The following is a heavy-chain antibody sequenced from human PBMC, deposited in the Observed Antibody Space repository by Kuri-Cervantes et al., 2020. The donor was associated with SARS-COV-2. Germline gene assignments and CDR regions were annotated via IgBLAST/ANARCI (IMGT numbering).Heavy chain of an antibody. D-gene: IGHD1-26*01. J-gene: IGHJ4*02. CDR1: GFAFSNYS. CDR2: ISSSSSYI. V-gene: IGHV3-21*01. CDR3: ARGNGLGD. Sequence: LSLTCAASGFAFSNYSMNWVRQAPGKGLEWVSSISSSSSYIYYADSVKGRFTISRDNAKNSLYLQMNSLRAEDTAVYYCARGNGLGDWGQGTLVTVSS.